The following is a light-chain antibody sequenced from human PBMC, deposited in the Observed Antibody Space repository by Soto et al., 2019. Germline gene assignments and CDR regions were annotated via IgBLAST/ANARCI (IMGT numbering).Light chain of an antibody. J-gene: IGKJ1*01. V-gene: IGKV1-5*03. CDR2: KAS. CDR1: QTISSW. CDR3: QQYNSYSWT. Sequence: DIPMTQSQSTLSGSVGDRVTITCRASQTISSWLAWYQQKPGKAPKLLIYKASSLESGVPSRFSGSGSGTEFTLTISSLQPDDFATYYCQQYNSYSWTFGQGTKVDIK.